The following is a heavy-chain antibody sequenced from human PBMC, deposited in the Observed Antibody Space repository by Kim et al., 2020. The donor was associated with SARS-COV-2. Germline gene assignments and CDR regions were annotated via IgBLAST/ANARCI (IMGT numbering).Heavy chain of an antibody. Sequence: ASVKVSCKASGYTFTSYDINWVRQATGQGLEWMGWMNPNSGNTGYAQKFQGRVTMTRNTSISTAYMELSSLRSEDTAVYYCARDLAPYGGGGYGMDVWGQGTTVTVSS. CDR3: ARDLAPYGGGGYGMDV. CDR1: GYTFTSYD. V-gene: IGHV1-8*01. D-gene: IGHD4-17*01. J-gene: IGHJ6*02. CDR2: MNPNSGNT.